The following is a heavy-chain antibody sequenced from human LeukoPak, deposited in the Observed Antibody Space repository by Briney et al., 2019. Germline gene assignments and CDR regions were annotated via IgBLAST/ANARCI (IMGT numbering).Heavy chain of an antibody. CDR3: ARAPYYYDSSGYYYYYYGMDV. CDR1: GGSISSYY. J-gene: IGHJ6*02. Sequence: KSSETLFLTCTVPGGSISSYYWSWIRQPPGKGLEWIGPYYCSGSPNYKPSLKSRVTISVDTSKNQFALKLGSVTAADTAVYYCARAPYYYDSSGYYYYYYGMDVGGQGTTVTVS. CDR2: YYCSGSP. D-gene: IGHD3-22*01. V-gene: IGHV4-59*01.